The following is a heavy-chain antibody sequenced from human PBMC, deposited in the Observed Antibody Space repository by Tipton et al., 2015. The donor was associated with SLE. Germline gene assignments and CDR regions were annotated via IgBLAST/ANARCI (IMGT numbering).Heavy chain of an antibody. CDR3: AWGPAALD. CDR2: IYGGSATT. CDR1: GFTFSSYA. J-gene: IGHJ4*02. D-gene: IGHD2-2*01. V-gene: IGHV3-23*03. Sequence: SLRLSCAASGFTFSSYAMSWVRQSPGMGLEWVSLIYGGSATTYYADSVKGRFTISRDDSRNTLYLHMISLRAEDTAVYYCAWGPAALDWGQGTLVTVSS.